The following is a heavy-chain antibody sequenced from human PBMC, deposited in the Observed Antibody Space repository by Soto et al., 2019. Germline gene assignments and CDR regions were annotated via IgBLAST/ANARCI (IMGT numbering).Heavy chain of an antibody. Sequence: QVQLQESGPGLVKPSETLSLTCTVSGGSISSYYWSWIRQPPGKGLEWIGYIYYSGSTNYNPSLKSRLTISADTSKNQFSLKQSCVTAAATAVYYCARTPGYSSGWSPYYYYYYMDVWGKGTTVTVSS. CDR3: ARTPGYSSGWSPYYYYYYMDV. CDR2: IYYSGST. V-gene: IGHV4-59*01. J-gene: IGHJ6*03. CDR1: GGSISSYY. D-gene: IGHD6-19*01.